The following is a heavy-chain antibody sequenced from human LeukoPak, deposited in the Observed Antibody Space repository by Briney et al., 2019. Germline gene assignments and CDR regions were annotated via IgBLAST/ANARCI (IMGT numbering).Heavy chain of an antibody. CDR3: ARDQKGQWLGLDD. CDR2: ISSSGSTI. D-gene: IGHD6-19*01. V-gene: IGHV3-11*01. Sequence: PGGSLRLSRAASGFTFSDYYMSWIRQAPGKGLEWVSYISSSGSTIYYADSVKGRFTISRDNAKNSLYLQMNSLRAEETAVYYCARDQKGQWLGLDDWGHGALVTVAS. J-gene: IGHJ4*01. CDR1: GFTFSDYY.